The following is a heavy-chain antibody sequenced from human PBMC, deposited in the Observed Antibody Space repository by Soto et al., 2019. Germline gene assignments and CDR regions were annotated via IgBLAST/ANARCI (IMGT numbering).Heavy chain of an antibody. CDR2: ISGSGGST. Sequence: GGSLRLSCAASGFTFSSYAMSWVRQAPGKGLEWVSAISGSGGSTYYADSVKGRFTISRDNSKNTLYLQMNSLRAEDTAVYYCAKDRGYCSGGSCYSLDYWGQGTLVTVSS. V-gene: IGHV3-23*01. J-gene: IGHJ4*02. D-gene: IGHD2-15*01. CDR3: AKDRGYCSGGSCYSLDY. CDR1: GFTFSSYA.